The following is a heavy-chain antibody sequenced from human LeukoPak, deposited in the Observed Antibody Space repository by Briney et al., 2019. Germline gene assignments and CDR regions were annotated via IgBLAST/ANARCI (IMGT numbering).Heavy chain of an antibody. D-gene: IGHD6-19*01. J-gene: IGHJ4*02. CDR2: IYYSGNT. CDR3: ARRAAHGGWRFDY. CDR1: RDSITSSDYH. V-gene: IGHV4-39*01. Sequence: SETLSLTCTVSRDSITSSDYHWDWIREHPGKGLEWIGTIYYSGNTYYNPSLDSRATISVDASKTQFSLKLRSVTAADTAVYHCARRAAHGGWRFDYWGQGTLVTVSS.